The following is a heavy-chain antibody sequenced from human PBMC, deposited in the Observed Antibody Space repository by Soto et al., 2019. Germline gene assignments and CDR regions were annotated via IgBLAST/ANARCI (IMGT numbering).Heavy chain of an antibody. V-gene: IGHV3-33*01. Sequence: QVQLVESGGGVVQPGRSLRLSCAASGFTFSSYGMHWVRQAPGKGLEWVAVIWYDGSNKYYADSVKGRFTISRDNSKNTLYLQMNSLRAEDTAVYYCARDNYSNYYFDYGGQGTLVTVSS. CDR3: ARDNYSNYYFDY. D-gene: IGHD4-4*01. CDR2: IWYDGSNK. CDR1: GFTFSSYG. J-gene: IGHJ4*02.